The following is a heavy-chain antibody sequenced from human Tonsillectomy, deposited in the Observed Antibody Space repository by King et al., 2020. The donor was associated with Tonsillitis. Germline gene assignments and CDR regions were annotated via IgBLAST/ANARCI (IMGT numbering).Heavy chain of an antibody. D-gene: IGHD2-21*02. CDR2: IYHSGST. CDR3: ARGRVVVVTAIPPRYYFDY. Sequence: QLQESGPGLVKPSETLSLTCAVSGYSISSGYYWGWIRQPPGKGLEWIGCIYHSGSTYYNPSLKSRVTISVDTSKNQFSLKLSSVTAADTAVYYCARGRVVVVTAIPPRYYFDYWGQGTLVTVSS. V-gene: IGHV4-38-2*01. CDR1: GYSISSGYY. J-gene: IGHJ4*02.